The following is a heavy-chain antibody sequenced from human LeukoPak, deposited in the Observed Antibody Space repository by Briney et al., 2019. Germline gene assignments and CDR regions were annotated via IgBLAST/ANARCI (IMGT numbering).Heavy chain of an antibody. CDR2: IYYSGTT. V-gene: IGHV4-39*01. J-gene: IGHJ5*02. CDR3: VRWQSGSMFHPP. CDR1: GGSISSSSHY. Sequence: SETLSLTCTVPGGSISSSSHYWGWIRQLPGKGLEWIGSIYYSGTTAYNPSLKSRVTISVDTSKNQFSLKLSSVTAADTAVYYCVRWQSGSMFHPPWGQGTLVTVSS. D-gene: IGHD3-10*02.